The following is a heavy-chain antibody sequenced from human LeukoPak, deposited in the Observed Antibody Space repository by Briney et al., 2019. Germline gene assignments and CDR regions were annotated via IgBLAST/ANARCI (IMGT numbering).Heavy chain of an antibody. CDR1: GYTFTSYD. Sequence: ALVKVSCKASGYTFTSYDINWVRQATGQGLEWMGWMNPNSGNTGYAQKFQGRVTMTRNTSISTAYMELSSLRSEDTAVYYCARGPPEYYDFWSGYYQPPHYFDYWGQGTLVTVSS. D-gene: IGHD3-3*01. J-gene: IGHJ4*02. CDR3: ARGPPEYYDFWSGYYQPPHYFDY. V-gene: IGHV1-8*01. CDR2: MNPNSGNT.